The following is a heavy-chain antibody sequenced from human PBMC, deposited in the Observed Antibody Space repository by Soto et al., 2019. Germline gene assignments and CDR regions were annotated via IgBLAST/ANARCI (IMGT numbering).Heavy chain of an antibody. Sequence: SETLSLTCAVYGGSFSGYYWSWIRQPPGKGLEWIGEINHSGSTNYNPSLKSRVTISVDTSKNQFSLKLSSVTAEDTAVYYCACKIYGDYWWFDPWGQGTLVTVSS. D-gene: IGHD4-17*01. CDR3: ACKIYGDYWWFDP. J-gene: IGHJ5*02. CDR2: INHSGST. V-gene: IGHV4-34*01. CDR1: GGSFSGYY.